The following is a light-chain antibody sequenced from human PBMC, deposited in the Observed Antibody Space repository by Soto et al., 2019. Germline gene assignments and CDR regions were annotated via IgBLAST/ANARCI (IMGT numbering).Light chain of an antibody. V-gene: IGKV3-11*01. Sequence: EIVLTQSPATLSLSPGERATLSCRASQSISNLLAWYQQKAGQAPRLLIYDASNRATGIPARFSGSGSGTDFTLTISSLEPEDLEVYYCQQRGKWLTFGGGTKVEIK. CDR1: QSISNL. CDR2: DAS. J-gene: IGKJ4*01. CDR3: QQRGKWLT.